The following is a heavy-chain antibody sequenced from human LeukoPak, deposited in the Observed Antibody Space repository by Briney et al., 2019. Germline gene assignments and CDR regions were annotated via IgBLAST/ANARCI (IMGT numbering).Heavy chain of an antibody. Sequence: GGSLRLSCAASGFTFSSYEMNWVRQAPGKGLERVSYITSSGTSIHYADSVKGRFTISRDNAKNSLYLQMNSLRVEDTAVYYCAKVAKYYYGSETYYFFEHWGQGTPVTASS. J-gene: IGHJ4*02. CDR1: GFTFSSYE. V-gene: IGHV3-48*03. D-gene: IGHD3-10*01. CDR3: AKVAKYYYGSETYYFFEH. CDR2: ITSSGTSI.